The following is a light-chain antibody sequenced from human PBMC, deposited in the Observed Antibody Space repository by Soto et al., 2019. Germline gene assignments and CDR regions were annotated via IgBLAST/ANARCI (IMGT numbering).Light chain of an antibody. CDR2: GIS. V-gene: IGKV3D-20*02. CDR1: QSVSSNY. Sequence: EIVLTQSPGTLSLSPGERATLSCRASQSVSSNYFAWYQQRPGQAPRLLIYGISSRATGIPDRFSGSGSGTDFTLTISRLEPEDFAVYYCQQRSNWPPKLTFGGGTKVEIK. CDR3: QQRSNWPPKLT. J-gene: IGKJ4*01.